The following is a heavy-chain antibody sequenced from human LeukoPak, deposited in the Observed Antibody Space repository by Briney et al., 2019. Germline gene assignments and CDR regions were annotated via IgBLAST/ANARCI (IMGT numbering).Heavy chain of an antibody. Sequence: GGSLRLSCATSGFNFGRYTIHWVRQAPGKGLEWVSLAGWAGGTTFYSDSVRGRFTISRDSGRKSVYLQMNSLTTDDTAFYFCAKELDTMFFDYWGQGALVTVSS. CDR3: AKELDTMFFDY. CDR1: GFNFGRYT. D-gene: IGHD3-10*02. CDR2: AGWAGGTT. J-gene: IGHJ4*02. V-gene: IGHV3-43*01.